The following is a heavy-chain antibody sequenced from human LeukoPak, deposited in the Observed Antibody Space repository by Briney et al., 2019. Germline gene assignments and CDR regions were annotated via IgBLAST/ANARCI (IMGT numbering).Heavy chain of an antibody. Sequence: ASVKVSCKASGYTFTGYYMHWVRQAPGQGLEWLGRINPNSGGTNNAQKFQGRVTMTRDTSISTAYMELSRLRSDDTAVYYCARQLPHGYNFYYWGQGTLVTVSS. CDR1: GYTFTGYY. CDR2: INPNSGGT. V-gene: IGHV1-2*06. CDR3: ARQLPHGYNFYY. D-gene: IGHD5-24*01. J-gene: IGHJ4*02.